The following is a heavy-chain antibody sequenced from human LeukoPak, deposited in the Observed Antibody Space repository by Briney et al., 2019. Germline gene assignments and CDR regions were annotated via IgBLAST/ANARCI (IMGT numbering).Heavy chain of an antibody. D-gene: IGHD3-3*01. V-gene: IGHV3-64*02. CDR3: ARDGRFLESFNGWFDP. J-gene: IGHJ5*02. Sequence: PGGSLRLSCAASGFTFSNYAMHWVRQAPGKGPEYVSAITTNGGSTYYADSVKGRFTISRDNSKNTLYLQMGSLRAEDMGVYYCARDGRFLESFNGWFDPWGQGSLVTVSS. CDR2: ITTNGGST. CDR1: GFTFSNYA.